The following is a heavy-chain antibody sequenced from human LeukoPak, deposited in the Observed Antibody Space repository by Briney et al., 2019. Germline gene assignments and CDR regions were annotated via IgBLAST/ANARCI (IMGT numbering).Heavy chain of an antibody. J-gene: IGHJ4*02. D-gene: IGHD1-26*01. V-gene: IGHV3-21*04. CDR2: ISSSSSYI. CDR3: ARGKSRGSHIDY. Sequence: GGSLRLSCAASGFTFSSYSMNWVRQAPGKGLEWVSSISSSSSYIYYADSVKGRFTISRDNAKNSLYLQMNSLRAEDTAVYYCARGKSRGSHIDYWGQGTLVTVSS. CDR1: GFTFSSYS.